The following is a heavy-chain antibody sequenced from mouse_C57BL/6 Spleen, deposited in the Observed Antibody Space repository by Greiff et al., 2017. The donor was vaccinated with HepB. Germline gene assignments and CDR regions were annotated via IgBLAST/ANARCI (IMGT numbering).Heavy chain of an antibody. V-gene: IGHV5-6*01. CDR3: ARHEVITTVPLFDY. CDR1: GFTFSSYG. Sequence: EVQRVESGGDLVKPGGSLKLSCAASGFTFSSYGMSWVRQTPDKRLEWVATISSGGSYTYYPDSVKGRFTISRDNAKNTLYLQMSSLKSEDTAMYYCARHEVITTVPLFDYWGQGTTLTVSS. CDR2: ISSGGSYT. J-gene: IGHJ2*01. D-gene: IGHD1-1*01.